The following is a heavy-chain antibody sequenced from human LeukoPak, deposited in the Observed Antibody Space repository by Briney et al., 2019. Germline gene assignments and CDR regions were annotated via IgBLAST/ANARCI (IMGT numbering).Heavy chain of an antibody. CDR1: GGSFTTYY. CDR2: IDSSGTT. Sequence: PSETLSLTCTVSGGSFTTYYWSWIRQPAGRGLEWIGHIDSSGTTNYNPSLKSRVTMSTDPSKNQFSLKLSSVTAADTAVYYCARGKEVITMLRGLKPGYYFDYWGQGTLVTVSS. CDR3: ARGKEVITMLRGLKPGYYFDY. V-gene: IGHV4-4*07. D-gene: IGHD3-10*01. J-gene: IGHJ4*02.